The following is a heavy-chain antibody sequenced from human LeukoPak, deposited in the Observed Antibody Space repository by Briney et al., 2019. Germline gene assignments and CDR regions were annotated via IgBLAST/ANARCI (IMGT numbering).Heavy chain of an antibody. J-gene: IGHJ4*02. CDR2: IYYSGST. CDR3: ASEYSSSWYYFDY. D-gene: IGHD6-13*01. CDR1: GGPISSGSYY. Sequence: SETLSLTCTVSGGPISSGSYYWSWIRQPAGKGLEGIGSIYYSGSTYYNPSLKSRVTISVDTSKNQLSLKLSSVTAADTAVYYCASEYSSSWYYFDYWGQGTLVTVSS. V-gene: IGHV4-39*01.